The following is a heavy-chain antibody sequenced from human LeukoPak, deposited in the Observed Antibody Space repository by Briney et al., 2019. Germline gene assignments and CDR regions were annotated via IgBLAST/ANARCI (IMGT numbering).Heavy chain of an antibody. V-gene: IGHV1-69*05. J-gene: IGHJ4*02. CDR1: GGTFSSYA. D-gene: IGHD6-19*01. Sequence: SVKVSCKASGGTFSSYAISWVRQAPGQGLECMGGIIRIFGTANYAQKFQGRVTVTTDESTSTAYMELRRVRSEDTAVYYCAIHRTSPRNIAVAGSFDYWGQGTLVTVSS. CDR2: IIRIFGTA. CDR3: AIHRTSPRNIAVAGSFDY.